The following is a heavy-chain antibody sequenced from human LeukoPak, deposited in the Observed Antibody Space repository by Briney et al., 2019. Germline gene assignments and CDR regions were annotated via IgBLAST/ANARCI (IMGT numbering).Heavy chain of an antibody. CDR3: ARHTPRRGERFGELLRIDY. D-gene: IGHD3-10*01. CDR1: GGSISSYY. Sequence: SETLSLTCTVSGGSISSYYWSWIRRPPGKGLEWIGYIYYSGSTNYNPSLKSRVTISVDTSKNQFSLKLSSVTAADTAVYYCARHTPRRGERFGELLRIDYWGQGTLVTVSS. CDR2: IYYSGST. J-gene: IGHJ4*02. V-gene: IGHV4-59*08.